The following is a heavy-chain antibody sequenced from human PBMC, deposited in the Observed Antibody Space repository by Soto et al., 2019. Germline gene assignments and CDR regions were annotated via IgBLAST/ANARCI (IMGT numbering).Heavy chain of an antibody. CDR3: ARDPGSLDY. Sequence: GGSLRLSCAASGFTFSGYWMHWVRQAPGKGLVWVSLINSDGSTTTYADSVKGRFTISRDNAKNTLYLQMNSLRAEDTAVYYCARDPGSLDYWGQGSLVTVSS. V-gene: IGHV3-74*01. J-gene: IGHJ4*02. D-gene: IGHD3-10*01. CDR1: GFTFSGYW. CDR2: INSDGSTT.